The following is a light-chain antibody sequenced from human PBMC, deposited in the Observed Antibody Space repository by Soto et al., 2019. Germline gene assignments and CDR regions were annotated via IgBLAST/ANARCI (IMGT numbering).Light chain of an antibody. Sequence: EIPMTQSPSSLSASVGDSVTIXCRASQNVHKHFSWSQQRSGGAPKLLIYAESSLHSGVPSRFSGSGSGTDFTLTNSSLQPEDFATYYCQQSYSTPFTFGQGTRWIS. CDR1: QNVHKH. CDR3: QQSYSTPFT. CDR2: AES. J-gene: IGKJ1*01. V-gene: IGKV1-39*01.